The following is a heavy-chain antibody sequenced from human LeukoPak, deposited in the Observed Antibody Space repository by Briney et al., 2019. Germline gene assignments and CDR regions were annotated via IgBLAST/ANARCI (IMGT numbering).Heavy chain of an antibody. V-gene: IGHV1-46*01. CDR1: GYTFTSYY. J-gene: IGHJ6*03. Sequence: GASVKVSCKASGYTFTSYYMHWVRQAPGQGLEWMGIINPSGGSTSYAQKFQGRVTMTRDMSTSTVYMELSSLRSEDTAVYYCARDRQEYDWLAVSYYYYMDVWGKGTTVTVSS. CDR2: INPSGGST. CDR3: ARDRQEYDWLAVSYYYYMDV. D-gene: IGHD1-20*01.